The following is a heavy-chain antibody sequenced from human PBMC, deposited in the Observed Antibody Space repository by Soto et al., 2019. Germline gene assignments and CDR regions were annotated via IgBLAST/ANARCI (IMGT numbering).Heavy chain of an antibody. CDR2: ISASGGTI. V-gene: IGHV3-48*04. CDR1: GFTFSTYA. D-gene: IGHD3-10*01. Sequence: GGSLRLSCAASGFTFSTYAMNWVRQAPGKGLEWVSYISASGGTIYYADSVKGRFTISRDNAKNSLYLQMNSLRAEDTAVYYCARIGPPLDYWGQGTLVTVSS. CDR3: ARIGPPLDY. J-gene: IGHJ4*02.